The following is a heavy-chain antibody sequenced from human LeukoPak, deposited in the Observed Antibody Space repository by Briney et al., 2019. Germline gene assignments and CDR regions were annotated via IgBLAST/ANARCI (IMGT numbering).Heavy chain of an antibody. Sequence: ASVKVSCKASGYTFTSYGMSWVRQAPGQGLEWMGWISAYNGNTNYAQKLQGRVTMTTDTSTSTAYMELRSLRSDDTAVYYCAREIAAAGPFDYWGQGTLVTVSS. CDR1: GYTFTSYG. D-gene: IGHD6-13*01. CDR2: ISAYNGNT. J-gene: IGHJ4*02. V-gene: IGHV1-18*01. CDR3: AREIAAAGPFDY.